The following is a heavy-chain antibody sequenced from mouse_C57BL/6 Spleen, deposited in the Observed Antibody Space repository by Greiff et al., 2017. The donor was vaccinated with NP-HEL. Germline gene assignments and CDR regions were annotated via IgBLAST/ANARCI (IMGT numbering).Heavy chain of an antibody. V-gene: IGHV1-81*01. D-gene: IGHD2-4*01. CDR2: IYPRSGNT. CDR1: GYTFTSYG. CDR3: ARRGDYDNAMDY. Sequence: VQLQQSGAELARPGASVKLSCKASGYTFTSYGISWVKQRTGQGLEWIGEIYPRSGNTYYNEKFKGKATLTADKSSSTAYMELRSLTSEDSAGDFCARRGDYDNAMDYWGQGTSVTVSS. J-gene: IGHJ4*01.